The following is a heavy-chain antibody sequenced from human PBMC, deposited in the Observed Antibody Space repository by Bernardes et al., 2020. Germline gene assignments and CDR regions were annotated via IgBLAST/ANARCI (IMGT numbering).Heavy chain of an antibody. V-gene: IGHV3-23*01. D-gene: IGHD6-19*01. CDR3: AKGSREQWLAFDY. CDR1: GFTFSSYA. J-gene: IGHJ4*02. Sequence: GGSLRLSCAASGFTFSSYAMSWVRQAPGKGLEWEWVSVISSSGGSTYYADSVKGRFTISRDNPKNTLYLQMNSLRAEDTAVYYCAKGSREQWLAFDYWGQGTLVTVSS. CDR2: ISSSGGST.